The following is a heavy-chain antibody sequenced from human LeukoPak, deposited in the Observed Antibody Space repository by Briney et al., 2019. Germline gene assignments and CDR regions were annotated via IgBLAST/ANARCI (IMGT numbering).Heavy chain of an antibody. CDR2: ISGSGGST. V-gene: IGHV3-23*01. D-gene: IGHD3-9*01. CDR3: AKETGYPNTRMDV. J-gene: IGHJ6*02. CDR1: GFTFSSYA. Sequence: PGGPLRPSCEASGFTFSSYAMSWVRQAPGKGLEWVSAISGSGGSTYYADSVKGRFTISRDNSKNTLYLQMNSLRAEDTAVYYCAKETGYPNTRMDVWGQGTTVTVSS.